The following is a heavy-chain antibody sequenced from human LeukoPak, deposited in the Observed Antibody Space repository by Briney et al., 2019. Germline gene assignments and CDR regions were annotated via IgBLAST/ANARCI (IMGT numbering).Heavy chain of an antibody. CDR2: INPNSGGT. J-gene: IGHJ4*02. V-gene: IGHV1-2*06. CDR1: GYTFTDYY. D-gene: IGHD6-6*01. CDR3: AREGEYSSSSGY. Sequence: ASVKVSCKASGYTFTDYYMHWVRQAPGQGLEWMERINPNSGGTNYTQKFQGRVTMTRDTSISTAYMELSRLRSDDTAVYYCAREGEYSSSSGYWGQGTLVTVSS.